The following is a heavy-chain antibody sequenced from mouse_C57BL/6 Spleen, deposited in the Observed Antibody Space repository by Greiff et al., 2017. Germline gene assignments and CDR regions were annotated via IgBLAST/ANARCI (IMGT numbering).Heavy chain of an antibody. J-gene: IGHJ3*01. Sequence: EVKLEESGPELVKPGASVKIPCKASGYTFTDYNMDWVKQSHGKSLEWIGDINPNNGGTIYNQKFKGKATLTVDKSSSTAYMELRSLTSEDTAVYYCARSRNDYDGTWFAYWGQGTLVTVSA. CDR1: GYTFTDYN. V-gene: IGHV1-18*01. D-gene: IGHD2-4*01. CDR3: ARSRNDYDGTWFAY. CDR2: INPNNGGT.